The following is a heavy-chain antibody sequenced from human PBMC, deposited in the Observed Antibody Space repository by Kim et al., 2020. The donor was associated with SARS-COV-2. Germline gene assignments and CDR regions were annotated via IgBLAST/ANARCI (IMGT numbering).Heavy chain of an antibody. Sequence: GGSLRLSCAASGFTFSSYGMHWVRQAPGKGLEWVAVISYDGSNKYYADSVKGRFTISRDNSKNTLYLQMNSLRAEDTAVYYCAKPVIQFLEPTSGNAFDIWGQGTMVTVSS. CDR3: AKPVIQFLEPTSGNAFDI. D-gene: IGHD3-3*01. J-gene: IGHJ3*02. CDR1: GFTFSSYG. V-gene: IGHV3-30*18. CDR2: ISYDGSNK.